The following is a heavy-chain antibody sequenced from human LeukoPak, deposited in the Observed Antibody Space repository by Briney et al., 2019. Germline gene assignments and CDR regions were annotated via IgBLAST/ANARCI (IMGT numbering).Heavy chain of an antibody. CDR1: GGSFSGYY. CDR3: ARRGMSITIFRATTYNWFDP. CDR2: INHSGST. D-gene: IGHD3-3*01. J-gene: IGHJ5*02. Sequence: SETLSLTCAVYGGSFSGYYWSWIRQPPGKGLEWIGEINHSGSTNYNPSLKSRVTISVDTSKNQFSLKLSSVTAADTAVYYCARRGMSITIFRATTYNWFDPWGQGTLVTVSS. V-gene: IGHV4-34*01.